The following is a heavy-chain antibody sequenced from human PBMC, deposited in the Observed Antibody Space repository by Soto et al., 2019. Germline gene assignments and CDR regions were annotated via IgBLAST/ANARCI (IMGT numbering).Heavy chain of an antibody. V-gene: IGHV1-18*01. Sequence: QVHLVQSGDEVKKPGASVKVSCQGSGYAFTTYGITWVRQAPGQGLEWMGWISAHNGNTNYAQKLQGRVTVTRDTSTSTAYMELRSLRYDDTAVYYCARWRYGDYWGQGALVTVSS. CDR1: GYAFTTYG. D-gene: IGHD1-1*01. CDR2: ISAHNGNT. CDR3: ARWRYGDY. J-gene: IGHJ4*02.